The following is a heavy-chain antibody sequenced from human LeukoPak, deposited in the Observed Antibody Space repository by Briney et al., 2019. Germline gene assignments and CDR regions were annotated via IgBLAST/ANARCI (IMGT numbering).Heavy chain of an antibody. CDR2: IYYSGST. CDR1: GGSISSYY. Sequence: SETLSLTCTVSGGSISSYYWSWIRQPPGKGLEWIGYIYYSGSTNYNPSLKSRVTISVDTSKNQFSLKLSSVTAADTAVYYCARVGSSSWYGAAWFDPWGQGTLVTVSS. J-gene: IGHJ5*02. V-gene: IGHV4-59*01. D-gene: IGHD6-13*01. CDR3: ARVGSSSWYGAAWFDP.